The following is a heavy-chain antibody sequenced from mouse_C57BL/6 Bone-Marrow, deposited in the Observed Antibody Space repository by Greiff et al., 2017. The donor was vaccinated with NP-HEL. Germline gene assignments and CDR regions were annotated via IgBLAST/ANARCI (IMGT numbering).Heavy chain of an antibody. CDR1: GYAFSSSW. J-gene: IGHJ4*01. CDR2: IYPGDGNT. D-gene: IGHD1-1*01. Sequence: QVHVKQSGPELVKPGASVKISCKASGYAFSSSWMNWVKQRPGKGLEWIGRIYPGDGNTNYNGKFKGKATLTADKSSSTAYMQLSSLTSEDSAVYFCARVTTVVDYYAMDYWGQGTSVTVSS. CDR3: ARVTTVVDYYAMDY. V-gene: IGHV1-82*01.